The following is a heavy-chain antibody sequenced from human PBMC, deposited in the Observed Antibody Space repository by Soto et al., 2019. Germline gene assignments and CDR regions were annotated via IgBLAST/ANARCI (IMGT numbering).Heavy chain of an antibody. V-gene: IGHV3-9*01. CDR3: ARAGIVSTIPFDY. D-gene: IGHD5-12*01. J-gene: IGHJ4*02. Sequence: GGSLRLSCAASGFTFDDYAMHWVRQAPGKGLEWVSGISWNSGSIGYADSVKGRFTISRDNAKNSLYLQMNSLRAEDTALYYCARAGIVSTIPFDYWGQGTLVTVSS. CDR1: GFTFDDYA. CDR2: ISWNSGSI.